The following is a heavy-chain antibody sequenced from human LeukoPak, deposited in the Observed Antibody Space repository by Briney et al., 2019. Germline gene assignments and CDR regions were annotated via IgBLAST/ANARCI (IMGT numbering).Heavy chain of an antibody. CDR1: GFSLSRHTVG. CDR2: IYWNDNK. CDR3: AHRGVVREKYFLH. D-gene: IGHD3-10*01. Sequence: SGPTLVNPTQTLTLTCTFSGFSLSRHTVGVGWIRQPPGRALEWLASIYWNDNKRYRPSLRDRVTITEDTSKNQVVLTMTNMDPVDTATYYCAHRGVVREKYFLHWGQGTLVTVS. V-gene: IGHV2-5*01. J-gene: IGHJ1*01.